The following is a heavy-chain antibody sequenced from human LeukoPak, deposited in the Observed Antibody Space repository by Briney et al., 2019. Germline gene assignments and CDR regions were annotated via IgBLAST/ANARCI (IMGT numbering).Heavy chain of an antibody. D-gene: IGHD2-2*01. Sequence: SVKVSCKASGGTFSSYAISWVRRAPGQGLEWMGRIIPILGIANYAQKFQGRVTITADKSTSTAYMELSSLRSEDTAVYYCAGDLSVVPAAMAHGWFDPWGQGTLVTVSS. CDR1: GGTFSSYA. V-gene: IGHV1-69*04. J-gene: IGHJ5*02. CDR3: AGDLSVVPAAMAHGWFDP. CDR2: IIPILGIA.